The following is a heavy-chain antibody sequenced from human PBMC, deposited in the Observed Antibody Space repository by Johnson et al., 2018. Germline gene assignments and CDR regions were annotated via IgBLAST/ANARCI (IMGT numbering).Heavy chain of an antibody. D-gene: IGHD2-8*01. CDR1: GGSFSGYY. V-gene: IGHV3-11*04. Sequence: VQLQQWGAGLLKPSETLSLTCAVCGGSFSGYYWSWIRQPPGKGLEWVSYISRSSGAIYYLESVKGRFTISRDNAQNSLYLQMNSLKDEDTAVYYCVRDQMVYARTAGMDVWGQGTTVTVSS. J-gene: IGHJ6*02. CDR3: VRDQMVYARTAGMDV. CDR2: ISRSSGAI.